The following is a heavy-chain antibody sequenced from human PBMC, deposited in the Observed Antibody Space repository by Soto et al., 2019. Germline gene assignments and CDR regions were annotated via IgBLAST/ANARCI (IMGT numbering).Heavy chain of an antibody. V-gene: IGHV1-58*02. CDR3: SADRPDIGVGWWV. D-gene: IGHD2-15*01. CDR1: GSGFIRSG. CDR2: IVVASGQT. Sequence: SVKVSCKASGSGFIRSGIQWVRQAHGQRLEWIGWIVVASGQTNYAQNFRGRVAITRDTSTATAYIELTGLTSEDTAVYFCSADRPDIGVGWWVWGQGTAVTVSS. J-gene: IGHJ6*02.